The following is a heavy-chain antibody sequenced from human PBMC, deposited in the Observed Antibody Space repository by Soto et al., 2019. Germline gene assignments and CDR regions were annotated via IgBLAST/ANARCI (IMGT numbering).Heavy chain of an antibody. Sequence: ASVKVSCKASGYTFTSYGISWVRQAPGQGLEWMGWISAYNGNTNYAQKLQGRVTMTTDTSTSTAYMELRSLRSDDTAVYYCATQATEKSPFDYWGQGTLVTSPQ. CDR3: ATQATEKSPFDY. V-gene: IGHV1-18*01. CDR2: ISAYNGNT. CDR1: GYTFTSYG. J-gene: IGHJ4*02.